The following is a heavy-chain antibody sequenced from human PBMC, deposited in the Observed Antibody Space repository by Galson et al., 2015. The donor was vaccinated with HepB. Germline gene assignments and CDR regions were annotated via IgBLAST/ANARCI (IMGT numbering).Heavy chain of an antibody. V-gene: IGHV3-21*01. CDR3: ARETWMQLWTQHYFDY. D-gene: IGHD5-18*01. Sequence: SLRLSCAASGFTFSSYSMNWVRQAPGKGLEWVSSISSSSSYIYYADSVKGRFTISRDNAKNSLYLQVNSLRAEDTAVYYCARETWMQLWTQHYFDYWGQGTLVTVSS. CDR1: GFTFSSYS. J-gene: IGHJ4*02. CDR2: ISSSSSYI.